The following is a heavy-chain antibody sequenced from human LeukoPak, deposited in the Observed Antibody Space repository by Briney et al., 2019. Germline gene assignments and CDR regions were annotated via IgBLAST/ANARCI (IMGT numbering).Heavy chain of an antibody. D-gene: IGHD1-26*01. CDR2: MNPNSGNT. CDR3: ARGSLLTLYSGNSHNWFDP. V-gene: IGHV1-8*01. J-gene: IGHJ5*02. Sequence: ASVKVSCKASGYTFTSYDINWVRQATGQGLEWMGWMNPNSGNTGYAQKFQGRVTMTRNTSISTAYMELSSLRSEDTAVYYCARGSLLTLYSGNSHNWFDPWGQGTLVTVSS. CDR1: GYTFTSYD.